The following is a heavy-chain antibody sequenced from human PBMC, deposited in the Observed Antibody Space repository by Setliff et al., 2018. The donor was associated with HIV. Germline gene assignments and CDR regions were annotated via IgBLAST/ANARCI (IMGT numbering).Heavy chain of an antibody. CDR3: ASRAGGDY. CDR1: GGSISNYY. V-gene: IGHV4-59*01. D-gene: IGHD3-16*01. CDR2: IYYSGNT. J-gene: IGHJ4*02. Sequence: SETLSLTCSVSGGSISNYYWSWIRQPPGKGLEWIGYIYYSGNTNYSPSLKSRVTISVDTSKNQFSLKLSSVTAADTAVYYCASRAGGDYWGQGTLVTVSS.